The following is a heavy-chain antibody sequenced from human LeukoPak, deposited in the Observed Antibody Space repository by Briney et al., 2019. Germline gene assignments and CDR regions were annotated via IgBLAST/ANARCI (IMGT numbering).Heavy chain of an antibody. V-gene: IGHV3-23*01. CDR3: AKAAPTYYDFWSGANYYFDY. J-gene: IGHJ4*02. Sequence: GGSLRLSCAASGFTFSSYAMSWVRQAPGKGLEWVSAISGSGGSTYYADSVKGRFTISRDNSKNTLYLQMSSLRAEDTAVYYCAKAAPTYYDFWSGANYYFDYWGQRTLVTVSS. CDR2: ISGSGGST. D-gene: IGHD3-3*01. CDR1: GFTFSSYA.